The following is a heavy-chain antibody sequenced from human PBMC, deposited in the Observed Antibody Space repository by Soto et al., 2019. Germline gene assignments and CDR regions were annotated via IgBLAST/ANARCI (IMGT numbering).Heavy chain of an antibody. V-gene: IGHV4-39*01. J-gene: IGHJ4*02. D-gene: IGHD2-2*01. CDR2: IYYSGST. Sequence: QLQLQESGPGLVKPSETLSLTCTVSGGSISSSSYYWGWIRQPPGKGLEWIGSIYYSGSTYYNPSLKSRVTISVDTSKNQFSLKLSSVTAADTAVYYCASTTTEVVPAAHYDYWGQGTLVTVSS. CDR3: ASTTTEVVPAAHYDY. CDR1: GGSISSSSYY.